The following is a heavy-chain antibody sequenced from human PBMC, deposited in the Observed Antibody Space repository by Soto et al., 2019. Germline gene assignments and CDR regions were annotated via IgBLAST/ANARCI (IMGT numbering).Heavy chain of an antibody. J-gene: IGHJ3*02. D-gene: IGHD6-13*01. CDR2: ISSNGGST. Sequence: GGSLRLSCSASGFTFSSYDMHWVRQAPGKGLEYVSSISSNGGSTYYADSVKGRFTISRDNSKNTLYLQMSSLRAEDTAVYYCVKGSPFYRSSWYAFDIWGQGTMVTVSS. CDR3: VKGSPFYRSSWYAFDI. CDR1: GFTFSSYD. V-gene: IGHV3-64D*09.